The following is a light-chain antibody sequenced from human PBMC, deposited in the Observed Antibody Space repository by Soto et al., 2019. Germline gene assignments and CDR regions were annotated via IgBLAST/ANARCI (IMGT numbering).Light chain of an antibody. J-gene: IGKJ5*01. CDR2: GAS. CDR1: QSVSSN. Sequence: EIVMTQSPATFSVSPGERPTLSCRASQSVSSNLAWYQQKPGQAPRLLMYGASTRDTGIPARFSGSGSGTEFTLTISSLQSEDFGVYYCQQYNNWPSITFGQGTRLEIK. V-gene: IGKV3-15*01. CDR3: QQYNNWPSIT.